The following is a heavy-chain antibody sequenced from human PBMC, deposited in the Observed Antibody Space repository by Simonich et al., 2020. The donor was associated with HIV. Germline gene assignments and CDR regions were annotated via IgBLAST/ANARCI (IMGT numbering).Heavy chain of an antibody. CDR2: SFDNGHT. CDR3: ARAPDYGANVYFDY. Sequence: QVQLQESGPGLVKPSETLSLTCSVSRGSISRYYWSWIRQPPGKGLEWIGYSFDNGHTNYNPSLKSRGTRSVDTSKNQFSLKLNSVTSVDAAVYYCARAPDYGANVYFDYWGQGTLVTVSS. CDR1: RGSISRYY. V-gene: IGHV4-59*01. D-gene: IGHD4-17*01. J-gene: IGHJ4*02.